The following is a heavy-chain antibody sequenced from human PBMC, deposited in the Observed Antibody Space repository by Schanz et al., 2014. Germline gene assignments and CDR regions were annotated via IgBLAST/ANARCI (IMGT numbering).Heavy chain of an antibody. CDR2: INPSSGST. V-gene: IGHV1-46*03. Sequence: QVQLVQSGAEVKKPGASVKVSCKASGYTFTSYSISWVRQAPGQGLEWMGIINPSSGSTSCAQKFQGRVTMTRDTSTSTVYMELSSLRSEDTAVYYCAREMVRAGYYIYYWGQGTLVTVSS. J-gene: IGHJ4*02. CDR3: AREMVRAGYYIYY. D-gene: IGHD3-9*01. CDR1: GYTFTSYS.